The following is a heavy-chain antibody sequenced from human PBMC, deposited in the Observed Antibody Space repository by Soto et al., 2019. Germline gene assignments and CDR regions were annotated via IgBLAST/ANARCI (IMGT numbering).Heavy chain of an antibody. CDR3: ARDLYYDILTGYSQTYYYGMDV. CDR2: IIPIFGTA. V-gene: IGHV1-69*01. CDR1: GGTFSSYA. D-gene: IGHD3-9*01. Sequence: QVQLVQSGAEVKKPGSSVKVSCKASGGTFSSYAISWVRQAPGQGLEWMGGIIPIFGTANYAQKFQGRVTITADESTSTAYMELSSLRSEDTAVYYCARDLYYDILTGYSQTYYYGMDVWGQGTTVTVSS. J-gene: IGHJ6*02.